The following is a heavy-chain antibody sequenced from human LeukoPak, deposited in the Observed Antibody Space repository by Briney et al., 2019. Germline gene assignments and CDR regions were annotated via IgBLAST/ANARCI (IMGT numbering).Heavy chain of an antibody. Sequence: PGGSLRLSCAASGLTFSTNWMSWVRQAPGKGLEWVANIKQDGSDKNYVDSVKGRFTISRDNAKNSLYLQMNSLGVEDTAVYYCARDGKSKQGFDYWGQGTLVTVSS. D-gene: IGHD4-23*01. J-gene: IGHJ4*02. CDR1: GLTFSTNW. CDR3: ARDGKSKQGFDY. V-gene: IGHV3-7*01. CDR2: IKQDGSDK.